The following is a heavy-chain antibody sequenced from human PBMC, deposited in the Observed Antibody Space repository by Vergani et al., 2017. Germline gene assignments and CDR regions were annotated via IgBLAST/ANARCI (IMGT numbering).Heavy chain of an antibody. Sequence: EVQLLESGGGLVQPGGSLRLSCAASGFTFSSYAMSWVRQAPGKGLEWVSAISGSGGSTYYADSVKGRFTISRDNSKNSLYLQMNSLRAGDTAVYYCARESYMIRAFDIWGQGTLVTVSS. CDR1: GFTFSSYA. D-gene: IGHD3-16*01. V-gene: IGHV3-23*01. J-gene: IGHJ3*02. CDR3: ARESYMIRAFDI. CDR2: ISGSGGST.